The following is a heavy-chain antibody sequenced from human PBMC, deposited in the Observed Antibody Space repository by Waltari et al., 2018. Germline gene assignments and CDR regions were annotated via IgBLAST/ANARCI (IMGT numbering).Heavy chain of an antibody. D-gene: IGHD6-13*01. CDR2: IRYDGSNK. CDR3: AKDQGLYSRGAYLLDY. Sequence: QVQLVESGGGVVQPGGSLRLSCAASGFPFSSYGMHWVRQAPGKGLEWVAFIRYDGSNKYYADSVKGRFTISRDNSKNTLYLQMNSLRAEDTAVYYCAKDQGLYSRGAYLLDYWGQGTLVTVSS. CDR1: GFPFSSYG. J-gene: IGHJ4*02. V-gene: IGHV3-30*02.